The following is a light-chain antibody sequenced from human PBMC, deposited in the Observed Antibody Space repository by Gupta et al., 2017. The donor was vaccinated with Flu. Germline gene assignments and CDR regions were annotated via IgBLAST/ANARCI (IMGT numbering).Light chain of an antibody. CDR3: NSYSATGDIVL. CDR2: DVS. Sequence: QSALTQPASVSGSPGQSINIPCTGTSSDIGSYDYVSWYQQSPGRAPKLMIYDVSNRPSGISDRFSGSKSGTTASLTISGLQAEDEADYYCNSYSATGDIVLFGGGTKVTVL. J-gene: IGLJ2*01. CDR1: SSDIGSYDY. V-gene: IGLV2-14*01.